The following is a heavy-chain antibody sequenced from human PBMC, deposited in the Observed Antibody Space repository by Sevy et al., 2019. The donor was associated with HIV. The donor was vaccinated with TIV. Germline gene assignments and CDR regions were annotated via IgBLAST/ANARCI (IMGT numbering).Heavy chain of an antibody. V-gene: IGHV4-4*07. J-gene: IGHJ4*02. CDR1: GGSISSHY. D-gene: IGHD3-3*01. CDR3: ARYNFWSGHYDYFDY. CDR2: IDTSGGT. Sequence: SETLSLTCSVSGGSISSHYWSWIRQPAGEGLEWIGRIDTSGGTNYNPSLKTRVTMLIDTTKNQFSLRLRSVTAADTAVYYCARYNFWSGHYDYFDYWGPRALVTVSS.